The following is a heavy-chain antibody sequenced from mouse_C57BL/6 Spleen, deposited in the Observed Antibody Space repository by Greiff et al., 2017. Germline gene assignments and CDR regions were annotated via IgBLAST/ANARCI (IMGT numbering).Heavy chain of an antibody. CDR3: ARNCYGTGWVFAY. Sequence: VQLQQPGAELVKPGASVKLSCKASGYTFTSSWMQWVKQRPGQGLEWIGEIDPSDSYTNYNQKFKGKATLTVDTSSSTAYMQLSSLTSEDSAFYYCARNCYGTGWVFAYWGHRTLVTVSA. J-gene: IGHJ3*01. CDR2: IDPSDSYT. CDR1: GYTFTSSW. D-gene: IGHD1-1*01. V-gene: IGHV1-50*01.